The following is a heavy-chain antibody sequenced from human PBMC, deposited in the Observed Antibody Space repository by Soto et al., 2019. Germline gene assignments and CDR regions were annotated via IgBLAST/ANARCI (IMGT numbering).Heavy chain of an antibody. CDR1: GFTFKNAW. D-gene: IGHD2-15*01. J-gene: IGHJ4*02. CDR3: TTDRSLVVGY. Sequence: EVQLVESGGGLVKPGGSLRLSCAVSGFTFKNAWMNWVRQAPGKWLEWVGRIKSKTDGGTTDYAAPVKDRFTISRDDSKNTLYLQMSSLQTEDTAVYYCTTDRSLVVGYWGQGTQVTVSS. V-gene: IGHV3-15*01. CDR2: IKSKTDGGTT.